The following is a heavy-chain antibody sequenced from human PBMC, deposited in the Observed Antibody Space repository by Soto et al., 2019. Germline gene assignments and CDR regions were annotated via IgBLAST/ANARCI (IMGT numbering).Heavy chain of an antibody. CDR1: GGSISSDGNY. CDR2: IYYSGST. V-gene: IGHV4-31*03. Sequence: QVQLQESGPGLVKSSQTLSLTCTVSGGSISSDGNYWSWIRQHPGKGLEWIGYIYYSGSTNYNPSLKSRATISVDTSKNQFSLKLNSVTAADTAVYYCARARMVRGIIYYYGMDVWGQGTTVTVSS. CDR3: ARARMVRGIIYYYGMDV. J-gene: IGHJ6*02. D-gene: IGHD3-10*01.